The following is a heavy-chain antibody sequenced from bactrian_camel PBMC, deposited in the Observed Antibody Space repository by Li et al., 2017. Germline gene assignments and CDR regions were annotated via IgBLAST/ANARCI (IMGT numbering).Heavy chain of an antibody. Sequence: DVQLVESGGGSVQAGGSLRLSCAASGYTFSRYCMGRFRQAPGKEPEGVASIRRDGGTNYASSVEGRFTISKDNAKNTLFLQMNSLKPEDTAVYYCAAERRCDSDYNGNYWGQGTQVTVS. D-gene: IGHD4*01. CDR1: GYTFSRYC. CDR2: IRRDGGT. J-gene: IGHJ4*01. V-gene: IGHV3S10*01. CDR3: AAERRCDSDYNGNY.